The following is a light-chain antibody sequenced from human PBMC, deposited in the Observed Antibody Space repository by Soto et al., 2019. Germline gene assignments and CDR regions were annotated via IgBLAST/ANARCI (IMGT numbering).Light chain of an antibody. V-gene: IGKV3-20*01. Sequence: EIVLTQSPGTLSLSPGERATLSCRASQSVSSSYLAWHQQKPGQAPRLLIYGASSRATGIPDRFSGSGSGTDFTLIISRLEPEDFAVYYCQQYGSSPRTFGPGTKVEIK. CDR1: QSVSSSY. CDR3: QQYGSSPRT. CDR2: GAS. J-gene: IGKJ1*01.